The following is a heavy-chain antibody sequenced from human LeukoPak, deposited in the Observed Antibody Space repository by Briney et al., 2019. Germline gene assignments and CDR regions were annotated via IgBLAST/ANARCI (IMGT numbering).Heavy chain of an antibody. J-gene: IGHJ3*02. Sequence: SETLSLTCTISGGSVSDYYWSWIRQSPGKGLEWIGYIYYTGSTTYNPSLKSRVTISADTSKNQFSLKLSSVTAADTAVYYCAKSNGYGLVDIWGQGTMVTVSS. V-gene: IGHV4-59*02. CDR1: GGSVSDYY. D-gene: IGHD3-10*01. CDR2: IYYTGST. CDR3: AKSNGYGLVDI.